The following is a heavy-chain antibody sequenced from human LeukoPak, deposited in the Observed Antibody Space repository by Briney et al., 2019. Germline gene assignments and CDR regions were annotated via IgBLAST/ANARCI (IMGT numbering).Heavy chain of an antibody. D-gene: IGHD6-19*01. CDR1: GFTFSSYE. CDR3: TRTSGSSGWYGGPSDY. V-gene: IGHV3-48*03. CDR2: ISSSGSTI. Sequence: GGSLRLSCAASGFTFSSYEMNWVRQAPRQGQEWISYISSSGSTIYYADSVKGRFTISRDNAKNSLYLQMNSLRAEDTAIYYCTRTSGSSGWYGGPSDYWGQGTLVTVSS. J-gene: IGHJ4*02.